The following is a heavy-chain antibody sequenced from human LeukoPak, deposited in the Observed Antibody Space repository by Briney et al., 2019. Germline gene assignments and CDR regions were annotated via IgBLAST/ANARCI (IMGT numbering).Heavy chain of an antibody. J-gene: IGHJ4*02. D-gene: IGHD2-2*01. CDR2: IYHSGST. V-gene: IGHV4-38-2*01. CDR1: GYSISSGYY. CDR3: ARKYCSSTSCYDGEYYFDY. Sequence: SETLSLTCAVSGYSISSGYYWGWIRQPPGKGLEWIGSIYHSGSTYYNPSLKSRVTISVDPSKNQFSLKLSSVTAADTAVYYCARKYCSSTSCYDGEYYFDYWGQGTLVTVSS.